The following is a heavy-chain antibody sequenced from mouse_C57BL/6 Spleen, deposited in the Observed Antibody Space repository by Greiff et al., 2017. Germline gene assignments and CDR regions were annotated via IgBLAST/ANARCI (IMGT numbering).Heavy chain of an antibody. CDR3: AGNSAWCAY. V-gene: IGHV1-82*01. CDR2: IYPGDGDT. D-gene: IGHD2-1*01. Sequence: VQLQQSGPELVKPGASVKISCKASGYAFSSSWMNWVKQRPGKGLEWIGRIYPGDGDTNYNGKFKGKATLTADKSSSTAYMQLSSLTSEGSAVYFCAGNSAWCAYWGQGTLVAVSA. J-gene: IGHJ3*01. CDR1: GYAFSSSW.